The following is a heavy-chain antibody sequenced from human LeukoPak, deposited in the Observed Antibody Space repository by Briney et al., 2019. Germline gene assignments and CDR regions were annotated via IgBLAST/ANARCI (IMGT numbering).Heavy chain of an antibody. J-gene: IGHJ4*02. V-gene: IGHV3-53*01. D-gene: IGHD3-22*01. CDR2: IYSGGST. CDR3: ARGGDDYYDSSGYYYN. Sequence: PGGSLRLSCAGSGFTFSSYGMSWVRQAPGKGLEWVSVIYSGGSTYYADSVKGRFTISRDNSKNTLYLQMNSLRAEDTAVYYCARGGDDYYDSSGYYYNWGQGTLVTVSS. CDR1: GFTFSSYG.